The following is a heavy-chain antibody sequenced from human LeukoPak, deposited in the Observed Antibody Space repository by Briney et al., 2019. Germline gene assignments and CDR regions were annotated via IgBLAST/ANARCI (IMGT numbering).Heavy chain of an antibody. CDR2: MNPNSGNT. V-gene: IGHV1-8*01. D-gene: IGHD2-15*01. J-gene: IGHJ6*02. CDR1: GYTFTSYD. Sequence: ASVKVSCKASGYTFTSYDINWVRQATGQGLEWMGWMNPNSGNTGYAQKFQGRVTMTRNTSISTAYMELSSLRSEDTAVYYCAREPIVVVVAANLGMDVWGQGTTVTVSS. CDR3: AREPIVVVVAANLGMDV.